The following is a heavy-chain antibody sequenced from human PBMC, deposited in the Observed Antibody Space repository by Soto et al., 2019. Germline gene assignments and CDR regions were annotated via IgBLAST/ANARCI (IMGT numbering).Heavy chain of an antibody. J-gene: IGHJ4*02. CDR2: ISYDGSNK. D-gene: IGHD3-10*01. CDR3: AKDGGSYGSGSYLSFDY. CDR1: GFTFSSYG. V-gene: IGHV3-30*18. Sequence: GGSLRLSCAASGFTFSSYGMHWVRQAPGKGLEWVAVISYDGSNKYYADSVKGRFTISRDNSKNTLYLQMNSLRAEDTAVYYCAKDGGSYGSGSYLSFDYWDQGTLVTVSS.